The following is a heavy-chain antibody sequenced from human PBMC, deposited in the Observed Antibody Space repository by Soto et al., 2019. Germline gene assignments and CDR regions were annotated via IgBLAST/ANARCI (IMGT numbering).Heavy chain of an antibody. V-gene: IGHV3-30*18. CDR1: GFTFSSYG. Sequence: VGSLRLSCAASGFTFSSYGMHWVRQAPGEGLEWVAVISYDGSNKYYADSVKGRFTISRDNSKNTLFLQMNSLRGEDTAVYYCAKGSYSSSSYYYGMDVWGQGTTVTGSS. D-gene: IGHD6-6*01. CDR3: AKGSYSSSSYYYGMDV. CDR2: ISYDGSNK. J-gene: IGHJ6*02.